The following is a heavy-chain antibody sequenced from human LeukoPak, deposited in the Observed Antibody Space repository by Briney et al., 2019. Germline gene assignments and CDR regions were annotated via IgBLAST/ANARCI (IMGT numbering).Heavy chain of an antibody. V-gene: IGHV3-30*04. J-gene: IGHJ4*02. Sequence: GRSLRLSCAASGFTFSSYAMHWVRQAPGKGLEWVAVISYDGSNKYYADSVKGRFTISRDNSKNTLCLQMNSLRAEDTAVYYCARVLYGDSLSTFDYWGQGTLVTVSS. D-gene: IGHD4-17*01. CDR2: ISYDGSNK. CDR1: GFTFSSYA. CDR3: ARVLYGDSLSTFDY.